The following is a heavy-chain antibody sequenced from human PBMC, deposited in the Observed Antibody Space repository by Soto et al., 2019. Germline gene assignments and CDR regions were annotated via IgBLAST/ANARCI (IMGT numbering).Heavy chain of an antibody. J-gene: IGHJ6*03. CDR1: GGSISSYY. D-gene: IGHD6-19*01. V-gene: IGHV4-59*12. CDR2: IYYSGST. CDR3: ARGSVGAVAGTGGEYYYYMDV. Sequence: PSETLSLTCTVSGGSISSYYWSWIRQPPGKGLEWIGYIYYSGSTNYNPSLKSRVTISVDTSKNQFSLKLSSVTAADTAVYYCARGSVGAVAGTGGEYYYYMDVWGKGTTVTVSS.